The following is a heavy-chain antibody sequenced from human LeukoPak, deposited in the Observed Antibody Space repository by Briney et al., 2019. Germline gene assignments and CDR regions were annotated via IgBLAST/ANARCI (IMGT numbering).Heavy chain of an antibody. CDR1: GFTFGRYW. CDR3: ARGAIVGANFDY. V-gene: IGHV3-74*01. Sequence: GGSLRLSCADSGFTFGRYWMHWVRQAPGKGLVWVSHITTDGSGTSYADSVKGRFTISRDNAKNTLYLQMNSLRAEDTAVYYCARGAIVGANFDYWGQGTLVTVSS. D-gene: IGHD1-26*01. J-gene: IGHJ4*02. CDR2: ITTDGSGT.